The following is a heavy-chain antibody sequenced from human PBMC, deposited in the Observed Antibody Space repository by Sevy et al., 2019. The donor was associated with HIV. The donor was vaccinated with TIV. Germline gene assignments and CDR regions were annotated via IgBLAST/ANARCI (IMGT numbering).Heavy chain of an antibody. D-gene: IGHD5-12*01. CDR2: IKSKTDGGTT. Sequence: GGSLRLSCAASGFTFSNAWMSWVRQAPGKGLEWVGPIKSKTDGGTTDYAAPVKGRFTISRDDSKKPLYLQMNSLKTEDTAVYYCTTENRGATIGAYYWGQGTLVTVSS. CDR3: TTENRGATIGAYY. V-gene: IGHV3-15*01. CDR1: GFTFSNAW. J-gene: IGHJ4*02.